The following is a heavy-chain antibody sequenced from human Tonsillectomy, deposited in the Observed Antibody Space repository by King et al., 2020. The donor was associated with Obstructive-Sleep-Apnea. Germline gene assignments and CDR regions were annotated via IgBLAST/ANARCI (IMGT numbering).Heavy chain of an antibody. CDR2: IYYSGST. CDR1: GGSISSYY. Sequence: QLQESGPGLVKPSETLSLTCTVSGGSISSYYWSWIRQPPGKGLEWIGYIYYSGSTNYNPPLRSRVTISVYTSKNQFSLKLSSVTAAATAVYYCARDIGAAQIDYWGQGTLVTVSS. J-gene: IGHJ4*02. CDR3: ARDIGAAQIDY. V-gene: IGHV4-59*01. D-gene: IGHD3-16*01.